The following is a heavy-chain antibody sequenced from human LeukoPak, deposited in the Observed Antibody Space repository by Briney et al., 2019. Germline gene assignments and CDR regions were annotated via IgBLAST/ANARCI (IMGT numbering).Heavy chain of an antibody. Sequence: GGSLRLSCAASGFTFNSYGMHWVRQAPGKGLEWVAVMWYDGSDKYYADSVKGRFTISRDDSKNTLYLQLNSLRDEDTAVYFCAKVIRGGYGMDVWGQGTTVTVSS. CDR1: GFTFNSYG. D-gene: IGHD3-10*01. J-gene: IGHJ6*02. CDR3: AKVIRGGYGMDV. CDR2: MWYDGSDK. V-gene: IGHV3-33*03.